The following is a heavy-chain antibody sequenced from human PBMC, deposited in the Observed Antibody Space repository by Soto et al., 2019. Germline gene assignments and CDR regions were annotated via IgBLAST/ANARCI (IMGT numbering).Heavy chain of an antibody. CDR2: ISSGGGST. V-gene: IGHV3-23*01. Sequence: GGSLRLSCAASGFTFSSHAVSWVRQAPGKGLEWVSVISSGGGSTYYADSVKGRFTISRDNSKNTLYLQMNSLRAEDTALYYCAKRRSYCSGPSGPMDVWGKGTTVTVSS. CDR1: GFTFSSHA. D-gene: IGHD2-15*01. CDR3: AKRRSYCSGPSGPMDV. J-gene: IGHJ6*03.